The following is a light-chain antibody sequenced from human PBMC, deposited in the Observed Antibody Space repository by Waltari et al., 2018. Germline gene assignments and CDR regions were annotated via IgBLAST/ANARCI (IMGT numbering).Light chain of an antibody. J-gene: IGLJ2*01. CDR1: NIVSKT. CDR2: QDS. Sequence: SYVLVQPPSVSVAPGQTARITCGGNNIVSKTVHWYQQKPGQSPVLVIYQDSKRPSGIPGRFSGSNSGNTATLTISGTQAMDEADYYCQAWDSSTAVVFGGGTKLTVL. V-gene: IGLV3-1*01. CDR3: QAWDSSTAVV.